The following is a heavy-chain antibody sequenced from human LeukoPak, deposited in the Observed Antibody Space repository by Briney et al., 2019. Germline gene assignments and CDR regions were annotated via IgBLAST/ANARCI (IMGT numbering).Heavy chain of an antibody. CDR3: ARARVRGVSFFAY. D-gene: IGHD2-21*01. V-gene: IGHV3-30*01. Sequence: GGSRRLSCEASGFTFSTYAMNWVRQAPAKGLEWVSEISYDGSNEYYADSVKGRFTISRGKSKNTLYLQMNSLTAEDSAVYYCARARVRGVSFFAYWGQGTLVTVSS. J-gene: IGHJ4*02. CDR1: GFTFSTYA. CDR2: ISYDGSNE.